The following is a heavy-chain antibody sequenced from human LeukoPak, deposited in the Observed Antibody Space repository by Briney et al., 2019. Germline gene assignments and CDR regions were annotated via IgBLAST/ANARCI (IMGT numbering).Heavy chain of an antibody. CDR1: GFTFSSYW. CDR3: AKEKTSSWNPRPFDY. D-gene: IGHD6-13*01. J-gene: IGHJ4*02. Sequence: GGSLRLSCAASGFTFSSYWMSWVRQAPGKGLEWVASIKQDGSEKYYVDSVKGRFTISRDNSKNTLYLQMNSLRAEDTAVYYCAKEKTSSWNPRPFDYWGQGTLVTVSS. V-gene: IGHV3-7*03. CDR2: IKQDGSEK.